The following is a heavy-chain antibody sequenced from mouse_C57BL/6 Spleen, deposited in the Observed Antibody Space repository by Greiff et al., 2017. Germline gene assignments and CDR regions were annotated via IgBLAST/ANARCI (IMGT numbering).Heavy chain of an antibody. Sequence: EVKLQESGPGLVKPSQSLSLTCSVTGYSITSGYYWNWIRQFPGNKLEWMGYISYDGSNNYNPSLKNRISITRDTSKNQFFLKLNSVTTEDTATYYCAREGGGYYAAFAYWGQGTLVTVSA. D-gene: IGHD2-3*01. V-gene: IGHV3-6*01. CDR2: ISYDGSN. J-gene: IGHJ3*01. CDR3: AREGGGYYAAFAY. CDR1: GYSITSGYY.